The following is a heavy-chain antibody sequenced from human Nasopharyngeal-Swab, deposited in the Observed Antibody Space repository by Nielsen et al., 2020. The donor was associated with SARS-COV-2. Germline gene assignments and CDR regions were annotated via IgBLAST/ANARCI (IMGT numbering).Heavy chain of an antibody. D-gene: IGHD2-21*01. Sequence: ESLKISCTVSGGSISNYYWSWIRQPPGKRLEWIGYIYNSGRTTDYNPSLKSRVTISLDTSKNQFSLKLSSVTAAGTAVYYCARGGGGGLAHFDYWGQGNLVTVSS. CDR3: ARGGGGGLAHFDY. J-gene: IGHJ4*02. CDR2: IYNSGRT. CDR1: GGSISNYY. V-gene: IGHV4-59*01.